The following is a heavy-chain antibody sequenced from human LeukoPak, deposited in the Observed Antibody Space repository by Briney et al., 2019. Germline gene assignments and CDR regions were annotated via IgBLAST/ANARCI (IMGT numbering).Heavy chain of an antibody. Sequence: GGSLRLSCAASGFTFSTYAMHWVRQAPGKGLEHVSSISSGGVNTYYADSVRGRFTISRDNSKNTLYLHVGSLRAEDMAVYYCARGEAPVGGSSFDYWGQGTLVTVSS. CDR3: ARGEAPVGGSSFDY. CDR2: ISSGGVNT. CDR1: GFTFSTYA. D-gene: IGHD1-26*01. V-gene: IGHV3-64*02. J-gene: IGHJ4*02.